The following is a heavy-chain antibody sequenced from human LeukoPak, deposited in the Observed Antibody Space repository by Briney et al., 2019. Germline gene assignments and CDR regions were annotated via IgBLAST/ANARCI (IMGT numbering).Heavy chain of an antibody. D-gene: IGHD2-2*02. CDR3: VRDGEGAAISVNYWFDP. Sequence: ASVKVSCKASGFTFTSYDINWVRQASGQGLEWMGWMNPSNGNTGYAQKFQGRVTMTRDTSISTAYMELRGQRSEDTAVYYCVRDGEGAAISVNYWFDPWGQGTLVTVSS. J-gene: IGHJ5*02. V-gene: IGHV1-8*01. CDR1: GFTFTSYD. CDR2: MNPSNGNT.